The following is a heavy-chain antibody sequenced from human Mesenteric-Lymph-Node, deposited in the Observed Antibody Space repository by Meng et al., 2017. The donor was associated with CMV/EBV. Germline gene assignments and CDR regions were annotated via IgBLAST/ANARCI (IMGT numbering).Heavy chain of an antibody. CDR2: IGYDGSNK. V-gene: IGHV3-30*02. D-gene: IGHD2-8*02. CDR1: GFTFNNYG. J-gene: IGHJ3*01. Sequence: GESLKISCAASGFTFNNYGMHWVRQAPGKGLEWVAFIGYDGSNKYYADSVKGRFTISRDNSKDTVYLQMSSLRPDDTALYYCARDAYCTDTSCFYDALHVWGQGTLVTVSS. CDR3: ARDAYCTDTSCFYDALHV.